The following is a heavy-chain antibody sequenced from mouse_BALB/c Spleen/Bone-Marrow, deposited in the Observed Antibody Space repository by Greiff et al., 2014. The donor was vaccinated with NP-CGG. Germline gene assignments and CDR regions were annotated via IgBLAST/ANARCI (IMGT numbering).Heavy chain of an antibody. J-gene: IGHJ2*01. Sequence: EVKLEESGGGLVQPGGSLRLSCATSGFTFTDYYMNWVRQPPGKALEWLGFIRNKANGYTTEYSASVKGRFTISRDNSQNILYLQMNTLRAEDSATYYCARDKGHVFFDYWGQGTTLTVSS. D-gene: IGHD3-3*01. CDR3: ARDKGHVFFDY. CDR2: IRNKANGYTT. V-gene: IGHV7-3*02. CDR1: GFTFTDYY.